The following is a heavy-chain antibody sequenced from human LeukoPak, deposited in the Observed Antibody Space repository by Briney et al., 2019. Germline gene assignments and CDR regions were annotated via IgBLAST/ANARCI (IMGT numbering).Heavy chain of an antibody. CDR3: ARALWTYAFDI. V-gene: IGHV5-51*01. CDR1: GYSFTSYW. Sequence: GEPLNISCKGSGYSFTSYWIGWVRQMRGKGMEWMGIIYPGDSDTRYSPSFQGQVTISADKSISTAYLQWSSLKASDTAMYYCARALWTYAFDIWGQGTMVTVSS. J-gene: IGHJ3*02. D-gene: IGHD3-10*01. CDR2: IYPGDSDT.